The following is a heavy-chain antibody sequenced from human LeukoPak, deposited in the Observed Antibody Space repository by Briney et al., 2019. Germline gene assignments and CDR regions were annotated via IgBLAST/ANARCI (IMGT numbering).Heavy chain of an antibody. V-gene: IGHV1-2*02. D-gene: IGHD3-22*01. CDR3: ARGRGARYYDSSGLYYFDY. CDR2: IDPNSGGT. CDR1: GYTFTDYY. J-gene: IGHJ4*02. Sequence: ASVKVSCKASGYTFTDYYIHWVRQAPGQGLEWMGWIDPNSGGTKYAQQFQGRVTMTRDTSISTPYMELSRLTSDDTAVYYWARGRGARYYDSSGLYYFDYWGQGTLVTVSS.